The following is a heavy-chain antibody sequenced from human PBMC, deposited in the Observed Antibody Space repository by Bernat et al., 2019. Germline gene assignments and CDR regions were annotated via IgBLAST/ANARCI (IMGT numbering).Heavy chain of an antibody. D-gene: IGHD3-10*01. CDR2: IVVGSGNT. CDR1: GFTFTSSA. V-gene: IGHV1-58*01. Sequence: QMQLVQSGPEVKKPGTSVKVSCKASGFTFTSSAVQWVRQARGQRLEWIGWIVVGSGNTNYAQKFQERVTITRDMSTSTAYMELSSLRSEDTAVYYCAATFMVQGVMGSDYWGQGTLVTVSS. J-gene: IGHJ4*02. CDR3: AATFMVQGVMGSDY.